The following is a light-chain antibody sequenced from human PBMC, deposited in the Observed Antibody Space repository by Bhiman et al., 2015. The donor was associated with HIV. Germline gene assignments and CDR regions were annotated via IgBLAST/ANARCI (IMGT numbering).Light chain of an antibody. Sequence: YVLTQPPSVPVAPGKSASITCGGNNIESKSVHWYQKRPGQAPVLVIKYSSDRPSGIPERFSGSNAGNVATLTINRAQVGDEADYYCQVCDIHIDHSVVFGGGTRLTVL. CDR1: NIESKS. CDR2: YSS. V-gene: IGLV3-21*04. J-gene: IGLJ3*02. CDR3: QVCDIHIDHSVV.